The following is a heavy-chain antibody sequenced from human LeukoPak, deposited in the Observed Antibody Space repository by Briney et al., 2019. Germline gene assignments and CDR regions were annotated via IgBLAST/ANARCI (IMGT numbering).Heavy chain of an antibody. CDR1: GGSISSYY. D-gene: IGHD2/OR15-2a*01. V-gene: IGHV4-59*01. CDR2: IYYSGST. CDR3: AGGAFYGPYYFDY. J-gene: IGHJ4*02. Sequence: PSETLSLTCTVSGGSISSYYWSWIRQPPGKGQEWIGYIYYSGSTNYNPSLKSRVTISVDTSKNQFSLKLSSVTAADTAVYYCAGGAFYGPYYFDYWGQGTLVTVSS.